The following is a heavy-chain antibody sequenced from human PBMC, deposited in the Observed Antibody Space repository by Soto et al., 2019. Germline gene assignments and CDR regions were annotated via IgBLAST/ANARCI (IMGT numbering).Heavy chain of an antibody. V-gene: IGHV3-48*02. CDR2: AGTRRKYI. Sequence: EVQLVESGGGLIQPGGSLRLCCAASGYTLRDYSMNWVRQAPGKGLEWISYAGTRRKYIFYSDSVRGRFTISRNDAKNSLYLQMNSLRDEDTAVYYCVRERDWAFDSWGQGTMVTVSS. J-gene: IGHJ3*02. CDR3: VRERDWAFDS. D-gene: IGHD3-9*01. CDR1: GYTLRDYS.